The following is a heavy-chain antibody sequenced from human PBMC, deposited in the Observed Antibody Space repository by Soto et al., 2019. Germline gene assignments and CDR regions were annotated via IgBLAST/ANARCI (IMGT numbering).Heavy chain of an antibody. CDR3: VRDLSNNIVTNLHSL. D-gene: IGHD5-12*01. Sequence: EVQLVESGGGLVQPGGSLRLSCAASGFTFSSYWMHWVRQAPGKGLVWVSRINSDGSSTNYADSVKGRFTISRDNAKNTLYLQMISLRAEDTAVYYCVRDLSNNIVTNLHSLWCQGTLVNVSS. V-gene: IGHV3-74*01. J-gene: IGHJ4*02. CDR2: INSDGSST. CDR1: GFTFSSYW.